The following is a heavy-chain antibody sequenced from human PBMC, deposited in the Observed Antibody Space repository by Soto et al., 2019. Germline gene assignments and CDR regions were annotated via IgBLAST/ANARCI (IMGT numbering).Heavy chain of an antibody. CDR3: AKDVDDWNAYYFDY. J-gene: IGHJ4*02. V-gene: IGHV3-30*18. CDR2: ISYDGSNK. D-gene: IGHD1-1*01. Sequence: QVQLVESGGGVVQPGRSLRLSCAASGFTFSSYGMHWVRQAPGKGLEWVAVISYDGSNKYYADSVKGRFTISRDNSKNTLYLEMNSLRAEDTAVYYCAKDVDDWNAYYFDYWGQGTLVTVSS. CDR1: GFTFSSYG.